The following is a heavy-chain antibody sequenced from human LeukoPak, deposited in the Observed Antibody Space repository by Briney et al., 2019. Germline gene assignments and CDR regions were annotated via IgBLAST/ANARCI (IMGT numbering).Heavy chain of an antibody. V-gene: IGHV3-30*03. D-gene: IGHD5-24*01. CDR1: GFTFSAYD. CDR2: TSYDGSNK. CDR3: ARGWYYGMDV. J-gene: IGHJ6*02. Sequence: PGRSLSLSCAASGFTFSAYDMHWVRQAPGKGLEWVAVTSYDGSNKYYADSVKGRFTISRDNSKNTLYLQMNSLRAEDTAVYYCARGWYYGMDVWGQGTTITVSS.